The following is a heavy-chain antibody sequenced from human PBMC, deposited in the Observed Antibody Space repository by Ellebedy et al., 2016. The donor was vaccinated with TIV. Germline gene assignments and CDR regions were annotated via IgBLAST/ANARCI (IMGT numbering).Heavy chain of an antibody. J-gene: IGHJ3*02. Sequence: GESLKISXAASGFTVSSNYMSWVRQAPGKGLEWVSVIYSGGSTYYADSVKGRFTISRDNSKNTLYLQMNSLRAEDTAVYYCAGETGLTPDAFDIWGQGTMVTVSS. CDR2: IYSGGST. CDR3: AGETGLTPDAFDI. V-gene: IGHV3-53*01. CDR1: GFTVSSNY. D-gene: IGHD4-23*01.